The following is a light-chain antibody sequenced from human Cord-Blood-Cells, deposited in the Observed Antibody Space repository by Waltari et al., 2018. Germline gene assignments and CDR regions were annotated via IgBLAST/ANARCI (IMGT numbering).Light chain of an antibody. Sequence: EIVLTQSPGTLSLSPGESATLSCRDSQSVSSSYLAWYQQKPGQAPRLLIYGASSRATGIPDRFSGSGSGTDFTLTISRLEPEDFAVYYCQQYGSSPPITFGQGTRLEIK. J-gene: IGKJ5*01. V-gene: IGKV3-20*01. CDR1: QSVSSSY. CDR2: GAS. CDR3: QQYGSSPPIT.